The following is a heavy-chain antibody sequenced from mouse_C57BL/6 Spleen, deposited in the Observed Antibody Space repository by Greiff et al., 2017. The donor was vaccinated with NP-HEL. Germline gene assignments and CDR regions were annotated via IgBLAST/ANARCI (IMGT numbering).Heavy chain of an antibody. CDR1: GYAFSSSW. D-gene: IGHD1-1*01. J-gene: IGHJ4*01. CDR2: IYPGDGDT. Sequence: QVQLQQSGPELVKPGASVKISCKASGYAFSSSWMNWVKQRPGKGLEWIGRIYPGDGDTNYNGKFKGKATLTADKSSSTAYMQLSSLTSEDSAVYFCERPYYYGSSVYYAMDYWGQGTSVTVSS. V-gene: IGHV1-82*01. CDR3: ERPYYYGSSVYYAMDY.